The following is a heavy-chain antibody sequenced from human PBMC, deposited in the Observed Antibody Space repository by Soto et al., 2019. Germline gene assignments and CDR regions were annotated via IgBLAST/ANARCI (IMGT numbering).Heavy chain of an antibody. CDR2: ISGSGGST. V-gene: IGHV3-23*01. CDR1: GFTFSSYA. Sequence: EAQLLESGGGLEHPGGSLRLSCTASGFTFSSYAMSWVRQAPGKGLEWVSGISGSGGSTYYADSVKGRFTISRDNSKNTLYLQMTSLRAEDTAIYYCAKGYDLSGYSRMDVWGQGTTVTVSS. J-gene: IGHJ6*02. CDR3: AKGYDLSGYSRMDV. D-gene: IGHD5-18*01.